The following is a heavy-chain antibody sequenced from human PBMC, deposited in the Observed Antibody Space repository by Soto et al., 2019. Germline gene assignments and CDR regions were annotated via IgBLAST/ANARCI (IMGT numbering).Heavy chain of an antibody. CDR1: GYTFTSYY. CDR2: INPSGGST. D-gene: IGHD3-22*01. Sequence: ASVKVSCKASGYTFTSYYMHWVRQAPGQGLEWMGIINPSGGSTSYAQKFQGRVTMTRDTSTSTVYMELSSLRSEDTAVYYCARGVSGGTNYYDSSGHLYYWGQGTLVIVSS. J-gene: IGHJ4*02. CDR3: ARGVSGGTNYYDSSGHLYY. V-gene: IGHV1-46*01.